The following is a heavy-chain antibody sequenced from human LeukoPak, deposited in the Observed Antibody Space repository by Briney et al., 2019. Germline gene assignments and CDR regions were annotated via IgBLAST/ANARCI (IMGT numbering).Heavy chain of an antibody. J-gene: IGHJ4*02. CDR1: GYSFTTYW. V-gene: IGHV5-51*01. Sequence: GESLKISCKASGYSFTTYWIGWVRHMPGKGLEWMGIIYPGDSDARYNPSFQGQVTISVDTSITTAHLQWSSLKASDTAIYYCAISLGLSDTYWDFWGQGTLVTVTS. CDR2: IYPGDSDA. CDR3: AISLGLSDTYWDF. D-gene: IGHD2-8*02.